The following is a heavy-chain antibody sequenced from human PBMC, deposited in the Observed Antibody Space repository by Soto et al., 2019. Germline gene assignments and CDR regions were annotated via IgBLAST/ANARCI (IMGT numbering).Heavy chain of an antibody. J-gene: IGHJ6*02. Sequence: QVQLVQSGAEVKKPGASVKVSCKASGYTFTSYDINWVRQAAGQGLEWMGWMNPNSGNTGYAQKSQGRVTMTRNTSISTACMELSSLRSEDTAVYYGARGGCIAHGMAVWGQGTTVTVSS. V-gene: IGHV1-8*01. CDR1: GYTFTSYD. CDR3: ARGGCIAHGMAV. D-gene: IGHD2-8*01. CDR2: MNPNSGNT.